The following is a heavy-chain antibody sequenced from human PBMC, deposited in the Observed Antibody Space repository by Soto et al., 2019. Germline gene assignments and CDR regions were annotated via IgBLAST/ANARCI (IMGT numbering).Heavy chain of an antibody. CDR3: AREYRSGAAFDI. Sequence: HPGGSLRLSCAASGFTFSNYAMDWVRQAPGKGLEWVSYISASSSNIRYADSVKGRFTISRDNSKNILYLQMNSLRAEDTAVYYCAREYRSGAAFDIWGQGTMLTVSS. D-gene: IGHD2-15*01. CDR2: ISASSSNI. V-gene: IGHV3-48*01. J-gene: IGHJ3*02. CDR1: GFTFSNYA.